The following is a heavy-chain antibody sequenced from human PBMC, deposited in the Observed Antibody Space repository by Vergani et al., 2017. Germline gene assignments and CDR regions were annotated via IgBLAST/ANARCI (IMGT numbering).Heavy chain of an antibody. CDR3: ARNDYSNLHLDY. CDR1: GGSFSGYY. V-gene: IGHV4-34*01. J-gene: IGHJ4*02. CDR2: INHSGST. D-gene: IGHD4-11*01. Sequence: QVQLQQWGAGLLKPSETLSLTCAVYGGSFSGYYWSWIRQPPGKGLEWIGEINHSGSTNYNPSLMSRVTISVDTSKNQFSLKLSSVTAADTAVYYCARNDYSNLHLDYWGQGTLVTVSS.